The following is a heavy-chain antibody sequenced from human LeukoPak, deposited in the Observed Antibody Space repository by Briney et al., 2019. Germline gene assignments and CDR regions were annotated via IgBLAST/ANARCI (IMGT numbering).Heavy chain of an antibody. J-gene: IGHJ4*02. D-gene: IGHD3-10*01. Sequence: TGGSLRLSCAGSGFIFSNYWMHWVRQAPGKGLEWVAFIRYDGSNKYYADSVKGRFTISRDNSKNTLYLQMNSLRAEDTAVYYCAKDGGWFGEFDYWGQGTLVTVSS. CDR2: IRYDGSNK. CDR3: AKDGGWFGEFDY. V-gene: IGHV3-30*02. CDR1: GFIFSNYW.